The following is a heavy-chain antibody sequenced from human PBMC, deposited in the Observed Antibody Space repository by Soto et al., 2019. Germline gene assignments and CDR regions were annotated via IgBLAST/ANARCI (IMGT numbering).Heavy chain of an antibody. CDR3: ARTRGYSYGGNFDY. CDR2: INHSGST. Sequence: QVQLQQWGAGLLKPSETLSLTCAVYGGSFSGYYWSWIRQPPGKGLEWIGEINHSGSTNYNPSLKSRVTISVDTSKNQFSLKLSSVTAADTAVYYCARTRGYSYGGNFDYWGQGTLVTVSS. CDR1: GGSFSGYY. J-gene: IGHJ4*02. D-gene: IGHD5-18*01. V-gene: IGHV4-34*01.